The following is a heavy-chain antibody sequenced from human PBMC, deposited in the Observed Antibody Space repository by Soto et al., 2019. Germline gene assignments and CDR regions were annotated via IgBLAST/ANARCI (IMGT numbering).Heavy chain of an antibody. CDR1: GYSISSSNW. J-gene: IGHJ6*02. CDR2: IYYSGST. D-gene: IGHD5-18*01. CDR3: ARIPSRGYSYPKAVGMDV. V-gene: IGHV4-28*01. Sequence: ETLSLTCAVSGYSISSSNWWGWIRQPPGKGLEWIGYIYYSGSTYYNPSLKSRVTMSVDTSKNQFSLKLSSVTAVDTAVYYCARIPSRGYSYPKAVGMDVWGQWTTVTVS.